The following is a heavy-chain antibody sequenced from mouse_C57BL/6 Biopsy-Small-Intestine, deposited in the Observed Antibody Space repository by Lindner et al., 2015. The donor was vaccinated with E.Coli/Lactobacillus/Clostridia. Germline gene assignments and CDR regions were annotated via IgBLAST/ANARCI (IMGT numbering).Heavy chain of an antibody. CDR2: IRSKGNNYAT. Sequence: VQLQESGGGLVQPKGSLKLSCAASGLSFNIYAMNWVRQAPGKGLEWVARIRSKGNNYATYYADSVKDRFTISRDDSESMLYLQMNNLKTEDTAMYYCVRQGLLLRGVTLDYWGQGTSVTVSS. CDR1: GLSFNIYA. CDR3: VRQGLLLRGVTLDY. V-gene: IGHV10-1*01. D-gene: IGHD1-1*01. J-gene: IGHJ4*01.